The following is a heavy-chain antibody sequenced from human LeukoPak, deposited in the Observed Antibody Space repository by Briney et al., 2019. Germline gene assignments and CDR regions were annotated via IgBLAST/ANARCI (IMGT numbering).Heavy chain of an antibody. V-gene: IGHV3-74*01. CDR3: ARRRRKLRYFDWLPDHDAFDI. D-gene: IGHD3-9*01. J-gene: IGHJ3*02. CDR1: GFTFSSYW. Sequence: GGSLRLSCAASGFTFSSYWMHLVPHAPGNGVVWVSRINSDGRSTSYAVSVRGRFPISKDNPKNTLYLQMNSLRAEDTAVYYCARRRRKLRYFDWLPDHDAFDIWGQGTMVSVSS. CDR2: INSDGRST.